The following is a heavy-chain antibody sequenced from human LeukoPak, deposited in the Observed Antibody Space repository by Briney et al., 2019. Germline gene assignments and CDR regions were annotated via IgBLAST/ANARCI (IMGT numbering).Heavy chain of an antibody. Sequence: ASVKVSCKASGYSFTNYGISWVRQAPGQGLEWMGWISAYNGYTHFAQKFQGRVTMTTYTSTSTAYMELRSLRSDDTAVYYGARGFPPRRNYDSSGYYSYSFDHWGQGTLVTVSS. CDR3: ARGFPPRRNYDSSGYYSYSFDH. D-gene: IGHD3-22*01. CDR2: ISAYNGYT. V-gene: IGHV1-18*01. CDR1: GYSFTNYG. J-gene: IGHJ4*02.